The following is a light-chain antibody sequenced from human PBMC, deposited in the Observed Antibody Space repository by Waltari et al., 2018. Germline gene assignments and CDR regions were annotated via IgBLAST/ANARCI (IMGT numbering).Light chain of an antibody. V-gene: IGLV4-69*01. Sequence: QLVVTQSPSVSASLGASVKLTCTLSSGNRGNVIAWLKQHPEKGPRYLMKINSDGSHSKGDEIPDRFSGSSSGAERYLTISNVQSEDEADYYCETGGHGTWVFGGGTRLTVL. CDR1: SGNRGNV. J-gene: IGLJ3*02. CDR2: INSDGSH. CDR3: ETGGHGTWV.